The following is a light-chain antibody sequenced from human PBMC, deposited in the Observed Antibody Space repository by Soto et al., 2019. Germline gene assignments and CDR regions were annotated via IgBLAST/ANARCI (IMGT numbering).Light chain of an antibody. CDR2: DAS. J-gene: IGKJ1*01. CDR1: QSIIMW. Sequence: DIPMTQSPSTLSASVGDRVTITCRASQSIIMWLAWYQHKPGKAPKLLINDASTLESGVPSRFSGSGSGTEFTLTITSLQPDDFATYYCQQYNGFSWTFGQGTKVEIK. CDR3: QQYNGFSWT. V-gene: IGKV1-5*01.